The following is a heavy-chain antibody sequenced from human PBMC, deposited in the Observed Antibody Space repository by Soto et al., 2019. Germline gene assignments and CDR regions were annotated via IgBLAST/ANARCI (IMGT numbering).Heavy chain of an antibody. CDR1: GGTFSSYA. V-gene: IGHV1-69*06. CDR2: IIPIFGTA. J-gene: IGHJ4*02. CDR3: ANRLTTGDRDFDY. D-gene: IGHD4-4*01. Sequence: QVQLVQSGAEVKTPGSSVKVSCKASGGTFSSYAISWVRQAHGQGLEWMGGIIPIFGTANYVQKFPGRVTITADKSTSTAYMELSSLRSEDTAVYYCANRLTTGDRDFDYWGERSLVTVSS.